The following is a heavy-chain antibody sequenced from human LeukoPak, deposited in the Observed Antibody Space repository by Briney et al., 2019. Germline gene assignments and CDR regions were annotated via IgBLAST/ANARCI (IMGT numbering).Heavy chain of an antibody. Sequence: GALRLSCAASGFTLSSYAMSWVRQAPGKGLEWVSAISGSGGSTYYADSVKGRFTISRDNSKNTLYLQMNSLRAEDTAVYYCAKQTLRARPFDYWGQGTLVTVSS. CDR3: AKQTLRARPFDY. V-gene: IGHV3-23*01. CDR2: ISGSGGST. CDR1: GFTLSSYA. D-gene: IGHD4-23*01. J-gene: IGHJ4*02.